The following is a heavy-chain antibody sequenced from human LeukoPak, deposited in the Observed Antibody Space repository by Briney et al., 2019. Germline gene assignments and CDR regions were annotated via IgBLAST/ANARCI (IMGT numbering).Heavy chain of an antibody. CDR1: GGSFSGYH. CDR2: INDRGHT. J-gene: IGHJ4*02. V-gene: IGHV4-34*01. Sequence: SETLSLTCAVHGGSFSGYHWNWIRQSPGKGLEWIGEINDRGHTNYNPSLESRITISVDTSKKQISLNLSSVTAADTAVYYCARDPTTVVTTPYYFDFWGQGTLVTVSS. CDR3: ARDPTTVVTTPYYFDF. D-gene: IGHD4-23*01.